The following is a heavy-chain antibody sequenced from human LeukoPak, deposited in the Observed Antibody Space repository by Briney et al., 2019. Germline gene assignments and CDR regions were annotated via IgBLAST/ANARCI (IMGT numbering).Heavy chain of an antibody. D-gene: IGHD3-16*01. CDR3: ARDLGLPDTNEGY. V-gene: IGHV3-21*01. Sequence: PGGSLRLSCAASGFTFSSYSMNWVRQAPGKGLEWVSSISSSSSYIYYADSVKGRFTISRDNAKNSLYLQMNSLRAEDTAVYYCARDLGLPDTNEGYWGQGTLVTVSS. CDR1: GFTFSSYS. CDR2: ISSSSSYI. J-gene: IGHJ4*02.